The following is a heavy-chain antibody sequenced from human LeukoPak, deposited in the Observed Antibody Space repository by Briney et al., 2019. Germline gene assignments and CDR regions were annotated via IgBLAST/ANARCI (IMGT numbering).Heavy chain of an antibody. CDR2: TRYDGSNK. CDR1: GFTFSSYG. CDR3: AKGHGWETSYDYYSTDA. D-gene: IGHD1-26*01. Sequence: GGSLRLSCAASGFTFSSYGMYWVRQAPGKGLEWVAFTRYDGSNKYYADSVKGRFTISRDNSKNTLYLKMNSLRAEDRAVYYCAKGHGWETSYDYYSTDAWGKRATVTTSS. J-gene: IGHJ6*03. V-gene: IGHV3-30*02.